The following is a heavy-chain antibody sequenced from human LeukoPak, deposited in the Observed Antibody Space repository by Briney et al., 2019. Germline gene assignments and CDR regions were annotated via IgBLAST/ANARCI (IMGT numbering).Heavy chain of an antibody. Sequence: GGSLRLSCVASGFTFYSYAMSWVRQAPGEGLEWVSSISGSGGYTYYADSVKGRFTISRDNSNNALYLQMNSLRAEDTAVYYCSKARGTSSWFIWFDPWGQGTLVTVSS. V-gene: IGHV3-23*01. CDR3: SKARGTSSWFIWFDP. J-gene: IGHJ5*02. CDR1: GFTFYSYA. D-gene: IGHD6-13*01. CDR2: ISGSGGYT.